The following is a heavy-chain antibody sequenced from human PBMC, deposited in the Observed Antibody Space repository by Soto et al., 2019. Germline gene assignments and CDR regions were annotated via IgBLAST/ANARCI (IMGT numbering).Heavy chain of an antibody. J-gene: IGHJ4*02. Sequence: QVQLQQWGAGLLKPSETLSLTCAVYGGYFSVYYWSWIRQPPGKGLEWIGEINHSGHTNYNPSLKSLGTISVDASKNHFSLKLTSVTAADTAVYYCARSGHLFDYWGQGTLVTVSS. V-gene: IGHV4-34*01. CDR2: INHSGHT. CDR3: ARSGHLFDY. D-gene: IGHD3-10*01. CDR1: GGYFSVYY.